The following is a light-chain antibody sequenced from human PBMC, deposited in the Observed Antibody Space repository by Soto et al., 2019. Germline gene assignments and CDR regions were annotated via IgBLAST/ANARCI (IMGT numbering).Light chain of an antibody. V-gene: IGKV1-39*01. CDR1: QSISSY. Sequence: DLQMTQSPSSLSASVGDRVTITCRASQSISSYLHWYQQKPGKAPKLLIYAASSLQSGVPSRFSGSGSGTDFTLTISSLQPEDFATYYCQQSYSTLITFGQGTRLEIK. J-gene: IGKJ5*01. CDR3: QQSYSTLIT. CDR2: AAS.